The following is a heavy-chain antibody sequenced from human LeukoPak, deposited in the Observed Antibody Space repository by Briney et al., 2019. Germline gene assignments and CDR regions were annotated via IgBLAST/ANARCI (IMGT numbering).Heavy chain of an antibody. D-gene: IGHD3-3*01. J-gene: IGHJ5*02. Sequence: ASVKVSCKASGYTFTSYGISWVRQAPGQGLEWMGWISSYNGNTNYAQKLQGRVTMTTDTSTTTAYMELSRLRSDDTAVYYCARTYYDFWSGYFGWFDPWGQGTLVTVSS. CDR1: GYTFTSYG. CDR3: ARTYYDFWSGYFGWFDP. V-gene: IGHV1-18*01. CDR2: ISSYNGNT.